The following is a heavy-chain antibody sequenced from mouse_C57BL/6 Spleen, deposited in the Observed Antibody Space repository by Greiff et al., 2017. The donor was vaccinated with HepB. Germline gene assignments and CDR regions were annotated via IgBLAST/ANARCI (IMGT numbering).Heavy chain of an antibody. J-gene: IGHJ2*01. V-gene: IGHV5-4*01. D-gene: IGHD1-1*01. CDR3: ARGGITTVVAPSDY. CDR1: GFTFSSYA. Sequence: EVQLVESGGGLVKPGGSLKLSCAASGFTFSSYAMSWVRQTPEKRLEWVATISDGGSYTYYPDNVKGRFTISRDNAKNNLYLQMSHLKSEDTAMYYCARGGITTVVAPSDYWGQGTTLTVSS. CDR2: ISDGGSYT.